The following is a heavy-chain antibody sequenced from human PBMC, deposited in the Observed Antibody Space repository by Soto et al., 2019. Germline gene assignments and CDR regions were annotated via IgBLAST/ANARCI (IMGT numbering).Heavy chain of an antibody. J-gene: IGHJ5*02. CDR2: ISSSSSTI. Sequence: GGSLRLSCAASGFTFSSYSMNWVRQAPGKGLEWVSYISSSSSTIYYADSVKGRFTISRDNAKNSLYLQMNSLRDEDTAVYYCASFAPYYDFWSGYYTGWFDPWGQGTLVTVSS. D-gene: IGHD3-3*01. V-gene: IGHV3-48*02. CDR3: ASFAPYYDFWSGYYTGWFDP. CDR1: GFTFSSYS.